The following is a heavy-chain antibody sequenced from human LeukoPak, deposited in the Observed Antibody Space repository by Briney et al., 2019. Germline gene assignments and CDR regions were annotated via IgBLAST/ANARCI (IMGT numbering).Heavy chain of an antibody. J-gene: IGHJ4*02. CDR1: GFDFSTNS. D-gene: IGHD6-6*01. CDR3: AREAPRGTSSNPYYFDS. V-gene: IGHV3-48*01. CDR2: ISFSSSTI. Sequence: GGSLRLSCAASGFDFSTNSMNWVRQAPGKGLEWVSYISFSSSTIYYADSVKGRFTISRDNAKNLLYLQMNSLRAEDTAVYYCAREAPRGTSSNPYYFDSWAREPWSPSPQ.